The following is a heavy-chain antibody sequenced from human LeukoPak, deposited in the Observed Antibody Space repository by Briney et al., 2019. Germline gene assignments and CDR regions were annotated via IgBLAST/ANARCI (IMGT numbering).Heavy chain of an antibody. CDR1: GGSIRSSTYY. Sequence: PSETLSLTCTVSGGSIRSSTYYWGWIRQPPGKGLEWIGSIYYSGSTYYNPSLKSRVTISVDTSKNQFSLKLSSVTAADTAVYYCARTSSRSWYVPWGQGTLVNVSS. CDR3: ARTSSRSWYVP. V-gene: IGHV4-39*01. J-gene: IGHJ5*02. CDR2: IYYSGST. D-gene: IGHD6-13*01.